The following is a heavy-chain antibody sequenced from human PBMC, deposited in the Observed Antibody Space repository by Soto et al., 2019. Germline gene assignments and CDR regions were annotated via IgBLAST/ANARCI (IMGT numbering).Heavy chain of an antibody. Sequence: PSETLSLTCTVSGGSISSYDLSWIRPPPGKGLEWIGYIYYSGSTNYNPSLKSRVTISVDTSKNQFSLKLSSVTAADTAVYYCARGPITMVRGDKWLDYWGQGTLVTVSS. CDR3: ARGPITMVRGDKWLDY. J-gene: IGHJ4*02. V-gene: IGHV4-59*01. CDR2: IYYSGST. D-gene: IGHD3-10*01. CDR1: GGSISSYD.